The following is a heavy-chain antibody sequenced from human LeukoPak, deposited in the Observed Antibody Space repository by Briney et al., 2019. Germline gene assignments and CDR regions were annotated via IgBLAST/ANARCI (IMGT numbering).Heavy chain of an antibody. J-gene: IGHJ4*02. V-gene: IGHV1-46*01. CDR1: GYTFTSYY. CDR2: INPSGGST. Sequence: ASVKVSCKASGYTFTSYYMHWVRQAPGQGLEWMGIINPSGGSTSYAQKFQGRVTMTTDTSTSTAYMELRTLRSDDTAVYYCARLYCSGTSCFSPFDYWGQGTLVTVSS. D-gene: IGHD2-2*01. CDR3: ARLYCSGTSCFSPFDY.